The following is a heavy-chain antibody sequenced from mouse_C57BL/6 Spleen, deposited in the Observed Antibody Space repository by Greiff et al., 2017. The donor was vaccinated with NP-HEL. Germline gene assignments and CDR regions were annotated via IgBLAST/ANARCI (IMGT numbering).Heavy chain of an antibody. J-gene: IGHJ4*01. CDR2: IDPENGDT. V-gene: IGHV14-4*01. CDR1: GFNIKDDY. D-gene: IGHD1-1*01. CDR3: TTRGANYAMDY. Sequence: DVQLQESGAELVRPGASVKLSCTASGFNIKDDYMHWVKQRPEQGLEWIGWIDPENGDTEYASKFQGKATITADTSSNTAYLQLSSLTSEDTAVYYCTTRGANYAMDYWGQGTSVTVSS.